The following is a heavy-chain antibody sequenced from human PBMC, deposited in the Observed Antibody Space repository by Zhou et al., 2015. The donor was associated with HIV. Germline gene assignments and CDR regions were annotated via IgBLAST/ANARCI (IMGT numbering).Heavy chain of an antibody. CDR3: ASFTTGTTVPASWFDP. J-gene: IGHJ5*02. CDR2: IIPIFGTA. V-gene: IGHV1-69*01. Sequence: QVQLVQSGAEVKKPGSSVKVSCKASGGTFSSYAISWVRQAPGQGLEWMGGIIPIFGTANYAQKFQGRVTITADESTSTAYMELSSLRSEDTAVYYCASFTTGTTVPASWFDPWGQGTLVTVSS. D-gene: IGHD1-1*01. CDR1: GGTFSSYA.